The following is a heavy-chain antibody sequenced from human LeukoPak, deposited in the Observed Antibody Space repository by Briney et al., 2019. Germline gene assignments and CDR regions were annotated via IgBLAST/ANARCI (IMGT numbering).Heavy chain of an antibody. V-gene: IGHV3-30*18. CDR1: GFTFSSYG. J-gene: IGHJ4*02. CDR2: ISYDGSNK. CDR3: AKVWDSSGWYGEFDY. D-gene: IGHD6-19*01. Sequence: GGSLRLSCAASGFTFSSYGMHWVRQAPGKGLECVAVISYDGSNKYYADSVKGRFTISRDNSKNTLYLQMNSLRAEDTAVYYCAKVWDSSGWYGEFDYWGQGTLVTVSS.